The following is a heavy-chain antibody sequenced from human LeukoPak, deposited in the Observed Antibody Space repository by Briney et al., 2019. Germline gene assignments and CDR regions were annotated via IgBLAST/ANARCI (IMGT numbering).Heavy chain of an antibody. Sequence: PGGSLRLSCAASGFTFSSYSMNWVRQPPRRGLEWVSYISSSSSTIYYADSVKGRFTTSRDNAKNSLYLQMNSLSAEDTAVYYCARWYCSSTNCYRLFDYWGQGTLVTVSS. CDR3: ARWYCSSTNCYRLFDY. CDR1: GFTFSSYS. CDR2: ISSSSSTI. J-gene: IGHJ4*02. D-gene: IGHD2-2*01. V-gene: IGHV3-48*01.